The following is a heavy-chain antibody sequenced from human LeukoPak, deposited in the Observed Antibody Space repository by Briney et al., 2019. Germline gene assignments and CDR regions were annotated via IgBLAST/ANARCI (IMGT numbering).Heavy chain of an antibody. CDR1: GGSISSGGYS. Sequence: SETLSLTCAVSGGSISSGGYSWSWIRQPPGKGLEWIGYIYHSGSTYYNPSLKSRVTISVDRSKNQFSLKLSSVTAADTAVYYCARLIWFGEGTNQETYYFDYWGQGTLVTVSS. D-gene: IGHD3-10*01. V-gene: IGHV4-30-2*01. CDR2: IYHSGST. CDR3: ARLIWFGEGTNQETYYFDY. J-gene: IGHJ4*02.